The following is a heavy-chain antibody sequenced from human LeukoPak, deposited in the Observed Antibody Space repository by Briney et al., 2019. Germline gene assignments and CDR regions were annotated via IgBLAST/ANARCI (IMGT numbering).Heavy chain of an antibody. CDR1: GGSVSSGNSY. CDR3: AREGIY. V-gene: IGHV4-61*09. J-gene: IGHJ4*02. CDR2: IYTSGST. Sequence: PSETLSLTCTVSGGSVSSGNSYWSWIRQPAGKGLEWIGHIYTSGSTNYNPSLKSRVTISVDTSKNQFSLNLSSVTAADTAVYYCAREGIYWGQGTLVTVSS.